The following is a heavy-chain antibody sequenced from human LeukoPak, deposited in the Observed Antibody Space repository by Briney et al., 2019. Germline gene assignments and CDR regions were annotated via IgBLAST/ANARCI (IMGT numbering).Heavy chain of an antibody. CDR3: ARETYCVGDCYVQYYFDY. J-gene: IGHJ4*02. D-gene: IGHD2-21*02. V-gene: IGHV3-21*01. Sequence: PGGSLRLSCAASGFTFGIYSMNWLPQAPGKGLEWVSSISSSSSYIYYADSVKGRFTISRDNAKNSLYLQRNSLRAEDTAVYYCARETYCVGDCYVQYYFDYWGQGALVTVSS. CDR2: ISSSSSYI. CDR1: GFTFGIYS.